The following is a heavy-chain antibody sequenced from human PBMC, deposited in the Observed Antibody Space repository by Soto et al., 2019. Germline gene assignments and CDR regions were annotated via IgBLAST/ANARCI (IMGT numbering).Heavy chain of an antibody. Sequence: QVNLVQSGAEVRKPGASVKVSCKGAGYTFTSYGIAWVRQAPRQGLEWMGWISAHNDNTNYAQKVQGRVTVTRDTSTSTAYMELRNLRSDDSAVYYCARGRYGAYWGQGALVTVSS. V-gene: IGHV1-18*01. CDR1: GYTFTSYG. J-gene: IGHJ4*02. CDR2: ISAHNDNT. CDR3: ARGRYGAY. D-gene: IGHD3-10*01.